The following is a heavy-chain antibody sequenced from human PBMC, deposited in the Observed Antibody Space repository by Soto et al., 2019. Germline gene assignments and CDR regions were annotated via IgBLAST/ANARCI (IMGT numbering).Heavy chain of an antibody. J-gene: IGHJ4*02. D-gene: IGHD2-2*01. CDR3: TLEYCSITSGYRDY. CDR1: AGTFSIYT. CDR2: IIPILGIA. Sequence: QVQLVQSGAEVKKPGSSVKVYCKASAGTFSIYTISWVRQAPGQGLEWLGRIIPILGIANYPQKFQGRVTITAAKATSTAYLALSSPRSEDRALYDCTLEYCSITSGYRDYWGQGTRVTVAS. V-gene: IGHV1-69*02.